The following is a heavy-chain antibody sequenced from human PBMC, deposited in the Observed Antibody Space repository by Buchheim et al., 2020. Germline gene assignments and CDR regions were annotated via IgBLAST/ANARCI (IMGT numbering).Heavy chain of an antibody. CDR1: GYTFSRHY. D-gene: IGHD2-15*01. CDR3: ARDSRGGENGSGHPGYFDY. V-gene: IGHV1-46*01. Sequence: QVQLVQSGAEVKKPGASVKVSCKTSGYTFSRHYIHWVRQSPAQGLERMGIINPDGGSTSYAEEFQGRVTMTSDTSTSTVYMELSSLRSEDTAIYYCARDSRGGENGSGHPGYFDYWGQGTL. J-gene: IGHJ4*02. CDR2: INPDGGST.